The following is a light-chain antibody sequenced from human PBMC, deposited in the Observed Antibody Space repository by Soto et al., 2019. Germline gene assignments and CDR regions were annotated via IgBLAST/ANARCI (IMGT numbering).Light chain of an antibody. CDR2: ENN. Sequence: QSVLTQPPSVSAAPGEKVTISCSGSSSNIGNNYVSWYQQLPGTAPKLLIYENNKRPSGIPDRFSRSKSGTSATLGITGLQTGDEADYYCGTWDSSLSAGVSGTGTRSPS. CDR3: GTWDSSLSAGV. CDR1: SSNIGNNY. J-gene: IGLJ1*01. V-gene: IGLV1-51*02.